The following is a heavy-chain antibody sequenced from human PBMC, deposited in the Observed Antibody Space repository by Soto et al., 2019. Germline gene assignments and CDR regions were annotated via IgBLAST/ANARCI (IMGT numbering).Heavy chain of an antibody. D-gene: IGHD3-3*01. CDR2: ISYDGSNK. Sequence: GGPLRLSCAASGFTFSSYAMHWVRQAPGKGLEWVAVISYDGSNKYYADSVKGRFTISRDNSKNTLYLQMNSLRAEDTAVYYCARDLKNWSYDFWSGYFYWGQGTLVTVSS. CDR1: GFTFSSYA. V-gene: IGHV3-30-3*01. J-gene: IGHJ4*02. CDR3: ARDLKNWSYDFWSGYFY.